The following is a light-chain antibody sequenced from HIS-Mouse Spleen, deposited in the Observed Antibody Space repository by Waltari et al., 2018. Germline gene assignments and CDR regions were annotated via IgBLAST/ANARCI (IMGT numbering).Light chain of an antibody. CDR3: AAWDDSLSGPV. CDR1: NIGSKN. J-gene: IGLJ3*02. Sequence: SYELTQPLSVSVALGQTARITCGGNNIGSKNVHWYQQKPGQAPVLVIYRNNQRPSGVPDRFSGSKSGTSASLAISGLRSEDEADYYCAAWDDSLSGPVFGGGTKLTVL. CDR2: RNN. V-gene: IGLV3-9*01.